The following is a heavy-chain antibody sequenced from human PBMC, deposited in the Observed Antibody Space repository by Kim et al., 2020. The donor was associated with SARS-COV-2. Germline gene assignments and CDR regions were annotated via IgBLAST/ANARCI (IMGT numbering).Heavy chain of an antibody. CDR2: INPIFGTA. V-gene: IGHV1-69*05. D-gene: IGHD3-10*01. CDR3: ATKTYYYGSGTVTSYWYFDL. CDR1: GGTFSSYA. J-gene: IGHJ2*01. Sequence: SVKVSCKASGGTFSSYAISWVRQAPGQGLEWMGGINPIFGTANYAQKFQGRVTITTDESTSTAYMELSSLRSEDTPVYYCATKTYYYGSGTVTSYWYFDLWGRGTLVTVSS.